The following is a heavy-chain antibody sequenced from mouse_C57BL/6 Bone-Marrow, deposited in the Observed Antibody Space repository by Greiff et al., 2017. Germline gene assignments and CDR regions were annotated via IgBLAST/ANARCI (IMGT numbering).Heavy chain of an antibody. V-gene: IGHV5-9*01. CDR3: SREVSTVRGTKYFED. D-gene: IGHD1-1*01. CDR1: GFTFSSYT. Sequence: EVQRLESGGGLVKPGGSLKLSCAASGFTFSSYTMSWVRQTPEKRLQWVAAISGGGGNTYYPDSVKGRFTISRDNDKNILYLQMRSLRSEYTALXYCSREVSTVRGTKYFEDWGTGTTVTVSA. J-gene: IGHJ1*03. CDR2: ISGGGGNT.